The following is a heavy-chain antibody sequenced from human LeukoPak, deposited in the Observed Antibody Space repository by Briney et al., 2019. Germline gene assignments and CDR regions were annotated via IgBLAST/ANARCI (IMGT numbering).Heavy chain of an antibody. J-gene: IGHJ3*02. Sequence: GRSLRLSCAASGFTFDDYAMHWVRQAPGKGLEWVSGISWNSVTKVYADSVKGRFTISRDNAKNSLYLQMNSLSAEDMALYYCAKDEFVASDFTGAFDIWGQGTMVTVSS. CDR2: ISWNSVTK. CDR3: AKDEFVASDFTGAFDI. V-gene: IGHV3-9*03. D-gene: IGHD2-8*02. CDR1: GFTFDDYA.